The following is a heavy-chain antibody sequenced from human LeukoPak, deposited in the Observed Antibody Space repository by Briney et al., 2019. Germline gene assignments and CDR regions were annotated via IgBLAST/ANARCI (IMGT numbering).Heavy chain of an antibody. CDR1: GGSFSGYY. CDR3: ARRHSGSGYYPYYFDH. V-gene: IGHV4-34*01. Sequence: SETLSLTCAVYGGSFSGYYWNWIRQPPGKGLEWIGENNHSGSTKYNPSLKRRVTISVDTSKNQFSLRVNSVTVADTAVYYCARRHSGSGYYPYYFDHWGQGTLVTVSS. CDR2: NNHSGST. D-gene: IGHD3-10*01. J-gene: IGHJ4*02.